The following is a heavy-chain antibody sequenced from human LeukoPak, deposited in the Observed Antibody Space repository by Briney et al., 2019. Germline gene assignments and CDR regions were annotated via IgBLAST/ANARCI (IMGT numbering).Heavy chain of an antibody. CDR3: ARNRPKGYSSSWYEDY. D-gene: IGHD6-13*01. CDR2: ISGSGGST. J-gene: IGHJ4*02. CDR1: GFTFSSYA. Sequence: GGSLRLSCAASGFTFSSYAMSWVRQAPGKGLEWVLAISGSGGSTYYADSVKGRFTISRDNSKNTLYLQMNSLRAEDTAVYYCARNRPKGYSSSWYEDYWGQGTLVTVSS. V-gene: IGHV3-23*01.